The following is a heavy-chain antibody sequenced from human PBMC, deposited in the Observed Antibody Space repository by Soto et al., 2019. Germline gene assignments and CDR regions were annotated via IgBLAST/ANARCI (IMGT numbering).Heavy chain of an antibody. J-gene: IGHJ6*02. CDR2: IWYDGSNK. D-gene: IGHD2-15*01. CDR3: ARGRPVVVAARGYYCMDV. CDR1: GFTFSSYG. Sequence: QVQLVESGGGVVQPGRSLRLSCAASGFTFSSYGMHWVRQAPGKGLELVAVIWYDGSNKYYADSVKGRFTISRDNSKHTLYLPMNSLRAEDTAVSYCARGRPVVVAARGYYCMDVWGQGTTFTVSS. V-gene: IGHV3-33*01.